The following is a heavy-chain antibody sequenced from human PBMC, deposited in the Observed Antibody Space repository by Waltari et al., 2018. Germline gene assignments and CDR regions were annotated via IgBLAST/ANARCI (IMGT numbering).Heavy chain of an antibody. Sequence: QVQLQQWGAGLLKPSETLSPTCAVYGGSFSGYFWRGIRQTPGKGREWIGEINHSGSTNYNPSLKSRVTISVDTSKNQFSLKLSSVTAADTAVYYCARPRTGYSSGWYGGMGFDYWGQGTLVTVSS. CDR2: INHSGST. D-gene: IGHD6-19*01. CDR1: GGSFSGYF. V-gene: IGHV4-34*01. J-gene: IGHJ4*02. CDR3: ARPRTGYSSGWYGGMGFDY.